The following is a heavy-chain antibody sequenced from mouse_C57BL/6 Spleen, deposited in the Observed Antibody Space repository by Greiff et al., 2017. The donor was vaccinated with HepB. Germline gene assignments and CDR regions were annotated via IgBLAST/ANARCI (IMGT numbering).Heavy chain of an antibody. CDR2: IRSKSNNYAT. D-gene: IGHD1-1*01. Sequence: EVQLVESGGGLVQPKGSLKLSCAASGFSFNTYAMNWVRQAPGKGLEWVARIRSKSNNYATYYADSVKDSFTISRDDSESMLYLQMNNLKTEDTAMYYCVRHYYYGSSTGAMDYWGQGTSVTVSS. J-gene: IGHJ4*01. CDR1: GFSFNTYA. CDR3: VRHYYYGSSTGAMDY. V-gene: IGHV10-1*01.